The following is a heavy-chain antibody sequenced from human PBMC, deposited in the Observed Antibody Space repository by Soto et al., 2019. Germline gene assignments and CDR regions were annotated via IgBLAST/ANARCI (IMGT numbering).Heavy chain of an antibody. V-gene: IGHV4-61*01. CDR1: GTSFKSGIYS. Sequence: SAILSSTCTFSGTSFKSGIYSWIWIRQHPGKGLEWIGYVYHTGRTSYNPSLKRPVSISMDTSKNQFSLNLDSVTAADTGVYFCARDFSHLDHWGQG. CDR3: ARDFSHLDH. D-gene: IGHD3-3*01. J-gene: IGHJ4*02. CDR2: VYHTGRT.